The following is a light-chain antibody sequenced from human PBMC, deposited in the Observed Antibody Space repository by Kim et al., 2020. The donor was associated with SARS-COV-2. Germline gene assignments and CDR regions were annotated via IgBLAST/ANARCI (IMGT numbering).Light chain of an antibody. Sequence: EIVLTQSPGTLSLSTGERATLSCRASQSVSSSYLAWYQQKPGQAPRLLIYGASSRVTGIPDRFSGSGSGTDFTLTISRLEPEDFAVYYCQQYGSSPPMYTFGQGTKLEI. V-gene: IGKV3-20*01. CDR2: GAS. CDR1: QSVSSSY. J-gene: IGKJ2*01. CDR3: QQYGSSPPMYT.